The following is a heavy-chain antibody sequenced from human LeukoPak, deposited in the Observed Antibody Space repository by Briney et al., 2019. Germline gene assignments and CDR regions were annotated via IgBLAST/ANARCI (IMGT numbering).Heavy chain of an antibody. V-gene: IGHV4-39*07. Sequence: SETLSLTCTVSGGSISSSTYYWGWIRQPPGKGLERIGSIFYTGRTYYNPSLKSRVTMSVDTSKNQFSLRLGSVNAADTAVYYCARDILATSIAAPYYWGQGTLVTVSS. CDR1: GGSISSSTYY. CDR3: ARDILATSIAAPYY. J-gene: IGHJ4*02. CDR2: IFYTGRT. D-gene: IGHD6-13*01.